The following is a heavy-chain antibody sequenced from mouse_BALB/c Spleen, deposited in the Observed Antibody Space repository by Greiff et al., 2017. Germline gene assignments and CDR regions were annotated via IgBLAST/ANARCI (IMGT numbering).Heavy chain of an antibody. D-gene: IGHD1-3*01. CDR2: ISSGSSTI. J-gene: IGHJ4*01. Sequence: EVHLVESGGGLVQPGGSRKLSCAASGFTFSSFGMHWVRQAPEKGLEWVAYISSGSSTIYYADTVKGRFTISRDNPKNTLFLQMTSLRSEDTAMYYCARGVAPYYAMDYWGQGTSVTVSS. CDR3: ARGVAPYYAMDY. V-gene: IGHV5-17*02. CDR1: GFTFSSFG.